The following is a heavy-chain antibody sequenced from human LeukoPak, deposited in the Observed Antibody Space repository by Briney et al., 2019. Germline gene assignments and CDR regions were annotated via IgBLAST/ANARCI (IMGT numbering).Heavy chain of an antibody. CDR2: INPNSGGT. V-gene: IGHV1-2*02. CDR3: ARVLYYGSGSYLDY. J-gene: IGHJ4*02. CDR1: GYTFTGYY. D-gene: IGHD3-10*01. Sequence: ASVKVSFKASGYTFTGYYMHWVRQAPGQGLEWMGWINPNSGGTNYAQKFQGRVTMTRDTSISTAYMELSRLRSDDTAVYYCARVLYYGSGSYLDYWGQGTLVTVSS.